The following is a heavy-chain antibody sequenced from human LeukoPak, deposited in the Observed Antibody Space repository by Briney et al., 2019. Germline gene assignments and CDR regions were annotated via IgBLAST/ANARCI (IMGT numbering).Heavy chain of an antibody. J-gene: IGHJ4*02. CDR3: ASLGCSSTSCYNY. V-gene: IGHV3-48*01. D-gene: IGHD2-2*02. Sequence: GGSLRLSCAASGFTFSSYSMNWVRQAPGKGLEWVSYISGSSSTIYYADSVKGRFTISRDNAKNSLYLQMNSLRGEDTAVYYCASLGCSSTSCYNYWGQGTLVTVSS. CDR2: ISGSSSTI. CDR1: GFTFSSYS.